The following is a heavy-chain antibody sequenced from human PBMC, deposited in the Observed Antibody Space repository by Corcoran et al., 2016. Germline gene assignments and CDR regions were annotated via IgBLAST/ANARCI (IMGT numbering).Heavy chain of an antibody. CDR2: ISYDGSNK. CDR1: GFTFSSYG. J-gene: IGHJ4*02. CDR3: AKGLYASASYTGAY. V-gene: IGHV3-30*18. Sequence: QVQLVDSGGGVVQPGRSLRLSCAASGFTFSSYGMHWVRQAPGKGLEWVAVISYDGSNKYYADSVKGRFTISRDNSKNTLYLQMNSLRAEDTAVYYCAKGLYASASYTGAYWGQGTLVTVSS. D-gene: IGHD3-10*01.